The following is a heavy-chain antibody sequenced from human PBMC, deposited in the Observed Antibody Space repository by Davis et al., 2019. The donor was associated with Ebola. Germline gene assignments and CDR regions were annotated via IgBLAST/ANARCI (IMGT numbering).Heavy chain of an antibody. CDR3: ASGYSSPDY. V-gene: IGHV3-53*01. CDR1: GFTFSSYS. CDR2: IYSGGST. Sequence: GGSLRLSCAASGFTFSSYSMNWVRQAPGKGLEWVSVIYSGGSTYYADSVKGRFTISRHNSKNTLYLQMNSLRAEDTAVYYCASGYSSPDYWGQGTLVTVSS. J-gene: IGHJ4*02. D-gene: IGHD6-13*01.